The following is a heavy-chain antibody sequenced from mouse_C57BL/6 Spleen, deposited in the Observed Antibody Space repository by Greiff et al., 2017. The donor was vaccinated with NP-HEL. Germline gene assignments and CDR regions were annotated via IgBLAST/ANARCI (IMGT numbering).Heavy chain of an antibody. Sequence: QVQLQQSGAELVKPGASVKISCKASGYAFRSYWMNWVKQRPGKGLAWIGQIYPGDGDTNYNGKFKGKATLTADKSSSTAYMQLSSLTSEDSAVYFCARGHYDYVNWYFDVWGTGTTVTVSS. CDR2: IYPGDGDT. J-gene: IGHJ1*03. D-gene: IGHD2-4*01. V-gene: IGHV1-80*01. CDR1: GYAFRSYW. CDR3: ARGHYDYVNWYFDV.